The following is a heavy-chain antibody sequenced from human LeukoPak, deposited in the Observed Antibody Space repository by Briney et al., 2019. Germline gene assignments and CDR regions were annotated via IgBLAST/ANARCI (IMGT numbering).Heavy chain of an antibody. V-gene: IGHV4-34*01. CDR3: ARGPGITGTSAFDY. Sequence: SETLSLTCAVYGGSFSGYYWSWIRQPPGKGLEWIGEINHSGSTNYNPSLKSRVTISVDTSKNQLSLKLSSVTAADTAVYYCARGPGITGTSAFDYWGQGTLVTVSS. J-gene: IGHJ4*02. CDR2: INHSGST. CDR1: GGSFSGYY. D-gene: IGHD1-20*01.